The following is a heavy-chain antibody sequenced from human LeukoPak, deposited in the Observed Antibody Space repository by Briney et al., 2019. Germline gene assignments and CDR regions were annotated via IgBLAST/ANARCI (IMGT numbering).Heavy chain of an antibody. CDR1: GFTVSSNY. Sequence: PGGSLRLSCAASGFTVSSNYMSWVRQAPGKGLEWVSVIYSGGSTYYADSVKGRFTISRDNSKNTLYLQMNSLRAEDTAVYYCARIAAAGRGYYYYYMDVWGKGTTVTISS. D-gene: IGHD6-13*01. J-gene: IGHJ6*03. CDR2: IYSGGST. V-gene: IGHV3-66*01. CDR3: ARIAAAGRGYYYYYMDV.